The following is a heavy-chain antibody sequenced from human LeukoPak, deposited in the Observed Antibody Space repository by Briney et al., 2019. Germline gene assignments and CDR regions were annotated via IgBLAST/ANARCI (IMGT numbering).Heavy chain of an antibody. V-gene: IGHV3-23*01. Sequence: GGSLRLSCTASGFTFSSHAMTWGRQAPGKGLEWVSTISGSAGTTYYADSVKSRFTTSRDNSKNTLYLQMHSLRAEDTAVYYCAKKDGEVHTSDAFDLWGQGTMVTVSS. D-gene: IGHD2-21*01. J-gene: IGHJ3*01. CDR3: AKKDGEVHTSDAFDL. CDR2: ISGSAGTT. CDR1: GFTFSSHA.